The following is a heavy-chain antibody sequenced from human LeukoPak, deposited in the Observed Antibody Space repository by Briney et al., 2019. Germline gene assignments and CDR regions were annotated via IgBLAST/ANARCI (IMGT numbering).Heavy chain of an antibody. D-gene: IGHD2-21*01. Sequence: GGSLRLSCAASGFTFSSYWMSWVRQAPGKGLEWVANIKQDGSEKYYVDSVKGRFTISRDNAKNSLYLQMNSLRAEDTAVYYCARDSGGGAPNDAFDIWGQGTMVTVSS. CDR3: ARDSGGGAPNDAFDI. CDR1: GFTFSSYW. J-gene: IGHJ3*02. V-gene: IGHV3-7*01. CDR2: IKQDGSEK.